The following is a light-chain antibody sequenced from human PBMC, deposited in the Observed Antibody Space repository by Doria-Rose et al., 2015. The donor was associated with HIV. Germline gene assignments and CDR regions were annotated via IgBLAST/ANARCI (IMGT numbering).Light chain of an antibody. CDR1: QSLSSTY. Sequence: EIVLTQSPGTLSLSPGERATLSCRASQSLSSTYIAWYQQKPGQAPSLLIYDGSTRATGIPDRFSASGSGTDFTLTINRLEPEDFALYYCHQYGTSWTFGQGTKVEI. CDR2: DGS. J-gene: IGKJ1*01. V-gene: IGKV3-20*01. CDR3: HQYGTSWT.